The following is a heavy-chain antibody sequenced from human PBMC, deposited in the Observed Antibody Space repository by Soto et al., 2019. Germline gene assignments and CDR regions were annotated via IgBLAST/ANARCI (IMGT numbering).Heavy chain of an antibody. CDR3: ARSMVRGGWFDP. D-gene: IGHD3-10*01. Sequence: QVQLQESGPGLVKPSQTLSLTCTVASGSNSSGDYYWSWIRQPPGRGLEWNGYIYHTGRDYYEPSLKSRATISIDTSKNQFSLKLNSVTAADTAVYYCARSMVRGGWFDPWGQGTLVTVSS. J-gene: IGHJ5*02. V-gene: IGHV4-30-4*01. CDR2: IYHTGRD. CDR1: SGSNSSGDYY.